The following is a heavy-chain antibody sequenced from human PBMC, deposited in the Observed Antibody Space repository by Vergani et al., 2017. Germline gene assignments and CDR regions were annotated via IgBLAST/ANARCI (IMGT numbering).Heavy chain of an antibody. CDR1: GFTFSTYS. J-gene: IGHJ3*02. CDR3: AREPLRTYDSSGYYFHDAFDI. V-gene: IGHV3-48*01. CDR2: ISTYASTT. D-gene: IGHD3-22*01. Sequence: EVQLVESGGGLVQPGGSLRLSCVGSGFTFSTYSMNWVRQAPGKGLEWVSYISTYASTTYYGDSVKGRFTISRDNAKNSLYLQMNSLRAEDTAVYFCAREPLRTYDSSGYYFHDAFDIWGQGTMVTVSS.